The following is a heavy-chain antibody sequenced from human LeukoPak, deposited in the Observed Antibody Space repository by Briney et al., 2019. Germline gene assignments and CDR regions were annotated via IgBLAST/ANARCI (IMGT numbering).Heavy chain of an antibody. Sequence: PSETLSLTCTVSGGFISSDYWLWIRQPPGKGLEWIGYIYNSGSNNYNPSLKSRVTISVDTSKHQFSLKLTSVTAADTAVYYCATRGSWGQGTLVTVSS. CDR2: IYNSGSN. CDR3: ATRGS. J-gene: IGHJ5*02. D-gene: IGHD3-10*01. CDR1: GGFISSDY. V-gene: IGHV4-59*08.